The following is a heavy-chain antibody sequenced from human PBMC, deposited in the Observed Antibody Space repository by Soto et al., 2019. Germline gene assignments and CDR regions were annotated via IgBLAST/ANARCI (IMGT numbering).Heavy chain of an antibody. CDR2: TFYRSKWYN. CDR3: ATDSSDWYDTPLWFDS. CDR1: GDRVSSNSAA. D-gene: IGHD6-19*01. Sequence: SQTLSLTCVISGDRVSSNSAAWNWIRQSPSRGLEWLGRTFYRSKWYNDYAVSVKSRITINPDTSKNQFSLQLNSVTPEDTAVYYCATDSSDWYDTPLWFDSCGRGTLVTVSS. V-gene: IGHV6-1*01. J-gene: IGHJ5*01.